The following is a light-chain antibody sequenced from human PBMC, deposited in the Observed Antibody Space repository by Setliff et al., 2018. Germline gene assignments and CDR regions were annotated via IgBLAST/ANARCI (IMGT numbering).Light chain of an antibody. J-gene: IGLJ2*01. V-gene: IGLV2-14*01. CDR2: DVS. Sequence: QSALAQPASVSGSPGQSITISCTGASSDIGDSNYVSWYQQHPGKAPKLIIYDVSDRPSGVSHRFSGSKSGNTASLTISGLQAEDEADYFCSSYTNSRTVIFGGGTKVTVL. CDR1: SSDIGDSNY. CDR3: SSYTNSRTVI.